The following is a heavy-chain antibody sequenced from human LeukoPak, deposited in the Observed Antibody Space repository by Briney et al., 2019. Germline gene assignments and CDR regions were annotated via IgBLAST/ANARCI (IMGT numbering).Heavy chain of an antibody. J-gene: IGHJ6*02. Sequence: ASVTVSCKASGYTFTGYYMHWVRQAPGQGLEWMGIINPSGGSTSYAQKFQGRVTMTRDTSTSTVYMELSSLRSEDTAVYYCARDPGLPPAHYYYGMDVWGQGTTVTVSS. CDR2: INPSGGST. D-gene: IGHD5-12*01. V-gene: IGHV1-46*01. CDR1: GYTFTGYY. CDR3: ARDPGLPPAHYYYGMDV.